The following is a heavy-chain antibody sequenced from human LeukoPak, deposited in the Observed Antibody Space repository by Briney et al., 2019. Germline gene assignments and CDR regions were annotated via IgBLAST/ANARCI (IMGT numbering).Heavy chain of an antibody. CDR3: ARGKQY. CDR2: IKHDGTVQ. J-gene: IGHJ4*02. V-gene: IGHV3-7*05. CDR1: GYTLSSHW. D-gene: IGHD1/OR15-1a*01. Sequence: GGSLRLSCAASGYTLSSHWMRWVRQAPGKGLECVANIKHDGTVQYYVDSVKGRFTISRDNAKNSLYLQMNSLRADDTALYYCARGKQYWSQGTLVTVSS.